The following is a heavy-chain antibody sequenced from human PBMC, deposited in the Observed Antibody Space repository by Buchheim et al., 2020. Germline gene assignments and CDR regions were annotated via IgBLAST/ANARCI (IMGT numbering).Heavy chain of an antibody. CDR3: ARDLARSRGYSYGYLDY. CDR2: ISYDGSNK. V-gene: IGHV3-30-3*01. J-gene: IGHJ4*02. D-gene: IGHD5-18*01. CDR1: GFTFSSYA. Sequence: QVQLVESGGGVVQPGRSLRLSCAASGFTFSSYAMHWVRQAPGKGLEWVAVISYDGSNKYYADSVKGRFTISRDNSKNTLYLQMNSLRAEDTAVYYCARDLARSRGYSYGYLDYWGQGTL.